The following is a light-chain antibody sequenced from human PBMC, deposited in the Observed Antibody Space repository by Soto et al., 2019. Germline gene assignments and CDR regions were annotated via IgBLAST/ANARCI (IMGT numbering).Light chain of an antibody. CDR2: ETD. CDR3: QSYGSGLSVV. J-gene: IGLJ2*01. CDR1: DSNIGASYD. V-gene: IGLV1-40*01. Sequence: QSALTQPPSISGAPGQRVTITCTGSDSNIGASYDVNWYQHLPGAATNLLIYETDNRPSGVPDRFSASRSGASASLAIDKLQTGDEGDYYCQSYGSGLSVVFGGGTKLTVL.